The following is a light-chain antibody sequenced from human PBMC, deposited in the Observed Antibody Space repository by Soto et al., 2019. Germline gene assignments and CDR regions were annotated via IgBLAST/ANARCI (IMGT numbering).Light chain of an antibody. CDR1: SRDVADYNY. CDR3: SLFTSDSTYV. V-gene: IGLV2-14*01. Sequence: QSVLTQPASVSGSPGQSITISCTGTSRDVADYNYVSWYQQHPAKAPKLMIYEVSNRPSGVSTRFSGSKSGNTASLTISGLQAEDEADYYCSLFTSDSTYVFGTGTEVTV. CDR2: EVS. J-gene: IGLJ1*01.